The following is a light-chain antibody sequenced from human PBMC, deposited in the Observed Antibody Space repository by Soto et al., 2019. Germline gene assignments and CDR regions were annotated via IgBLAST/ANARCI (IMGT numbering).Light chain of an antibody. J-gene: IGKJ4*01. CDR3: QQYNNWPRAT. V-gene: IGKV3-15*01. Sequence: IVMTQSPATLSVSPGERATLSCRASQSINSNLAWYQQKPGQAPRLLMFRASIRATGFPARFSGSGSGTEFNITISSLQSVDSAIYYCQQYNNWPRATFGGGTKVEIK. CDR1: QSINSN. CDR2: RAS.